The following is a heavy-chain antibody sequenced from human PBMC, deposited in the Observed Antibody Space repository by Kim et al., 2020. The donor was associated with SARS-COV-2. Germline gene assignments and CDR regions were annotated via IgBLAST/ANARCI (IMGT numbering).Heavy chain of an antibody. CDR3: AKDILGSGWYGNFDY. CDR1: GFTFDDYA. J-gene: IGHJ4*02. CDR2: ISWNSGSI. D-gene: IGHD6-19*01. V-gene: IGHV3-9*01. Sequence: GGSLRLSCAASGFTFDDYAMHWVRQAPGKGLEWVSGISWNSGSIGYADSVKGRFTISRDNAKNSLYLQMNSLRSEDTALYYCAKDILGSGWYGNFDYWGQGTLVTVSS.